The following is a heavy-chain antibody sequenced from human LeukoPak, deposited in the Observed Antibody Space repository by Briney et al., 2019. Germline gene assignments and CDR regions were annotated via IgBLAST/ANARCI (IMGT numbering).Heavy chain of an antibody. CDR1: GGSISSYY. D-gene: IGHD4-17*01. CDR3: ARDSERTTVDAFDI. V-gene: IGHV4-59*01. Sequence: SETLSLTCTVSGGSISSYYWSWIRQPPGKGLEWIRYIYYSGSTNYNPSLKSRVTISVDTSKNQFSLKLSSVTAADTAVYYCARDSERTTVDAFDIWGQGTMVTVSS. J-gene: IGHJ3*02. CDR2: IYYSGST.